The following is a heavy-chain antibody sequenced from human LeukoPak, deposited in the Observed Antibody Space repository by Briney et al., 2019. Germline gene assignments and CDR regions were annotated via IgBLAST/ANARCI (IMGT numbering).Heavy chain of an antibody. Sequence: PGGSLRLSCAASGFTFSSYAMSWVRQAPGKGMEWVSAISGSGGSTYYADSVKGRFTISRDNSKNTLYLQMNSLRAEDTAVYYCAKGVGRGSSSWSPSCAFDYWGQGTLLTVSS. V-gene: IGHV3-23*01. CDR3: AKGVGRGSSSWSPSCAFDY. J-gene: IGHJ4*02. CDR2: ISGSGGST. D-gene: IGHD6-13*01. CDR1: GFTFSSYA.